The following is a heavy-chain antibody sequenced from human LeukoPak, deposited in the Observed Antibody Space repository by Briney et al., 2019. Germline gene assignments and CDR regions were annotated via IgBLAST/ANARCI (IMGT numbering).Heavy chain of an antibody. V-gene: IGHV3-30*02. CDR1: GFTFSSYG. D-gene: IGHD3-16*01. CDR3: AKPHFAGWVGGFTFLDY. Sequence: GVLRLSCAASGFTFSSYGMHWVRQAPGKGLEWVASIRYDGSNKYYADSVKGRFTISRDNSKNTLYLQMNSLRAEDTAVSYCAKPHFAGWVGGFTFLDYGAQGPLVPVPS. J-gene: IGHJ4*02. CDR2: IRYDGSNK.